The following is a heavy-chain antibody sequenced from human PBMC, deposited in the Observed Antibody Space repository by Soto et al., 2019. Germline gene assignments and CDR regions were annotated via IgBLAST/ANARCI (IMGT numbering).Heavy chain of an antibody. CDR2: ISSSSSYI. J-gene: IGHJ6*02. V-gene: IGHV3-21*01. CDR1: GFTFSSYS. CDR3: ARRDYYYYGMDV. Sequence: GGSLRLSCAASGFTFSSYSMNWVRQAPGKGLEWVSSISSSSSYIYYADSVKGRFTISRDNAKNSLYLQMNSLRAEYTAVYYCARRDYYYYGMDVWGQGTTVTVS.